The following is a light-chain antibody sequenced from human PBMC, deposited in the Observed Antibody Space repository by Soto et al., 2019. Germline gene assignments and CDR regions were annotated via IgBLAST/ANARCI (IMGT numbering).Light chain of an antibody. Sequence: QSVLTQPPSASGTPGQRVTISCSGSSSNIGSNYVYWYQQLPGTAPKLLIYSNTQRPSGVPDRFSGSKSGTSASLAISGLRSEDEADYYCAAWDDSLSARWVFGGGTKVTVL. CDR3: AAWDDSLSARWV. J-gene: IGLJ3*02. V-gene: IGLV1-47*02. CDR1: SSNIGSNY. CDR2: SNT.